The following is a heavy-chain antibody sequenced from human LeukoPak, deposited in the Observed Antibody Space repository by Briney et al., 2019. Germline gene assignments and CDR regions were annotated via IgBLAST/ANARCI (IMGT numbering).Heavy chain of an antibody. J-gene: IGHJ6*03. CDR1: GGSFSGYY. Sequence: PSETLSLTCAVYGGSFSGYYWSWIRQPPGKGLGWIGEINHSGSTNYNPSLKSRVTISVDTSKSQFSLKLSSVTAADTAVYYCARSHYYYYYMDVWGKGTTVTVSS. CDR2: INHSGST. CDR3: ARSHYYYYYMDV. V-gene: IGHV4-34*01.